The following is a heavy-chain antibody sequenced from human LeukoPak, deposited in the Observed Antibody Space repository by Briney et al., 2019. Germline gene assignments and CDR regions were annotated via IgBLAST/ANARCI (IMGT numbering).Heavy chain of an antibody. CDR1: GFTFSSYG. V-gene: IGHV3-23*01. D-gene: IGHD1-20*01. CDR3: AKDGSNWQFDY. J-gene: IGHJ4*02. Sequence: GGSLRLSCAASGFTFSSYGMTWVRQAPGKGLEWVSGISGTGGSAYYADSVKGRFTISRDNAKNSLYLQMNSLRADDTAVYYCAKDGSNWQFDYWGQGTLVTVSS. CDR2: ISGTGGSA.